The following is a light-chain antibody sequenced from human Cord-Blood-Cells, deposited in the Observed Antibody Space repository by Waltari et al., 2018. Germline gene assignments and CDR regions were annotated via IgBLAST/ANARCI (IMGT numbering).Light chain of an antibody. Sequence: QSALTQPASVSGSPGQSTTISCTGTSRDVGGYNYVSWYQQNPGKAPKLMIYDVSKRPSGVSNRFSGSKSGNTASLTISGLQAEDEADYYCSSYTSSSTWVFGGGTKLTVL. CDR2: DVS. CDR3: SSYTSSSTWV. V-gene: IGLV2-14*01. J-gene: IGLJ3*02. CDR1: SRDVGGYNY.